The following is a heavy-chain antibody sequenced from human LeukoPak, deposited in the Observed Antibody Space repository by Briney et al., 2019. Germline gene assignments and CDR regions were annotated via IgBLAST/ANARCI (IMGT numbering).Heavy chain of an antibody. Sequence: LETLSLTGTVSGGSIISYYWSWIRQPAGKGLEWIGHIYYSGSTNYNPSLKSRVTISVDTSKNQCSLKLSSVTAADTAVYYCARGGDYSGGSCYFFDYWGQGALVTVSS. V-gene: IGHV4-59*01. J-gene: IGHJ4*02. CDR2: IYYSGST. CDR1: GGSIISYY. D-gene: IGHD2-15*01. CDR3: ARGGDYSGGSCYFFDY.